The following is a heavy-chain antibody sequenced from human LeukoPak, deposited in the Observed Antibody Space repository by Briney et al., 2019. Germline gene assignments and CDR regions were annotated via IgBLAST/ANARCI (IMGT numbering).Heavy chain of an antibody. V-gene: IGHV3-30*18. J-gene: IGHJ4*02. CDR3: AKDRVPRPAALLDY. Sequence: PGGSLRLFCAASGFTFSSYGMHWVRQAPGKGLEWVAVISHDGSNKYYADSVKGRFTLSRDNSKNTLYLKMKSLGAEDTAGYYCAKDRVPRPAALLDYWGQGTLVTVSS. D-gene: IGHD2-2*01. CDR1: GFTFSSYG. CDR2: ISHDGSNK.